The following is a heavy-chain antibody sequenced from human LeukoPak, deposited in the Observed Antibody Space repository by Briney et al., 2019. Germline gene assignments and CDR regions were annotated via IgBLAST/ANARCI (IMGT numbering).Heavy chain of an antibody. J-gene: IGHJ1*01. Sequence: GGSLRLSCAASGFTFDDYGMSWVRQAPGKGLEWVSGINWNGGSTGYADSVKGRFTISRDNAKNSLYLQMNSLRAEDTALYYCASSRGWEFAEYFQHWGQGTLVTVSS. CDR2: INWNGGST. D-gene: IGHD3-10*01. CDR3: ASSRGWEFAEYFQH. CDR1: GFTFDDYG. V-gene: IGHV3-20*04.